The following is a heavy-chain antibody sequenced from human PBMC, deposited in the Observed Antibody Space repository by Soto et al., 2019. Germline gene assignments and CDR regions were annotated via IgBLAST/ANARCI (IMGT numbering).Heavy chain of an antibody. Sequence: SETLSLTCTVSGGSISSGGYYWSWIRQHPGKGMEWIGYIYYSGSTYYNPSLKSRVTISVDTSKNQFSLKLSSVTAADTAVYYCARENGDYRNWFDPWGQGTLVTVSS. CDR1: GGSISSGGYY. CDR3: ARENGDYRNWFDP. J-gene: IGHJ5*02. V-gene: IGHV4-31*03. D-gene: IGHD4-17*01. CDR2: IYYSGST.